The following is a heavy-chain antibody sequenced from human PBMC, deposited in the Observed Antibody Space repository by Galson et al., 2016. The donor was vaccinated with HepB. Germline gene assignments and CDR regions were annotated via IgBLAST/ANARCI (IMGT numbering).Heavy chain of an antibody. J-gene: IGHJ6*02. V-gene: IGHV3-74*01. D-gene: IGHD2-15*01. Sequence: GSLRLSCAASGFSFSSYWMHWVRQAPGKGLMWVSYINIDGSTTNYADSVKGRFTISRDNVKNTVYLQINGLRDDDTAVYFCATAGVPATKGHHGALDVWGQGTTVTVSS. CDR1: GFSFSSYW. CDR3: ATAGVPATKGHHGALDV. CDR2: INIDGSTT.